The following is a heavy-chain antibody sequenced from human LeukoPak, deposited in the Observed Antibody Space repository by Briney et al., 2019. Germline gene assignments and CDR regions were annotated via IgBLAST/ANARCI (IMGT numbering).Heavy chain of an antibody. J-gene: IGHJ5*02. CDR2: INHSGST. D-gene: IGHD6-13*01. CDR3: ARVGSSSWYRRWFDR. CDR1: GGSFSGYY. V-gene: IGHV4-34*01. Sequence: SETLSLTCAVYGGSFSGYYWSWIRQPPGKGMEWIGEINHSGSTNYNPSLKSRVTISVDTSKNQFSLKLSSVTAADTAVYYCARVGSSSWYRRWFDRWGQGTLVTVSS.